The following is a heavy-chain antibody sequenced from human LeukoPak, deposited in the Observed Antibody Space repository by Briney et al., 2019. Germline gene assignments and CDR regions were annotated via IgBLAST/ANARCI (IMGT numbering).Heavy chain of an antibody. CDR2: AFYTSNWII. CDR1: GDSVSSTNAA. D-gene: IGHD6-13*01. CDR3: ARESEQLVTGGAFDI. V-gene: IGHV6-1*01. J-gene: IGHJ3*02. Sequence: SQTLSLTCTISGDSVSSTNAAWNWFRQSPSRGLEWLGRAFYTSNWIIEYAASVRSRIVISPDTSKNHFSLQLNSVTPEDTSVYYCARESEQLVTGGAFDIWGQGTMVTVSS.